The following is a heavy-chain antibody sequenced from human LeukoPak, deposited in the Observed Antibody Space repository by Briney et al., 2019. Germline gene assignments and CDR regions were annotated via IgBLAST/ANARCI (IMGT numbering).Heavy chain of an antibody. V-gene: IGHV1-69*13. CDR3: ARPLNTMVRGITTATDFFSYAMDV. Sequence: ASVKVSCKASGGTFGSYAISWVRQAPGQGLEWMGGILPSFGATKYSQKFQDGVTITADVSTTTVYMDLTSLSSEDTALYYCARPLNTMVRGITTATDFFSYAMDVWGQGTAVTVSS. CDR2: ILPSFGAT. D-gene: IGHD3-10*01. J-gene: IGHJ6*02. CDR1: GGTFGSYA.